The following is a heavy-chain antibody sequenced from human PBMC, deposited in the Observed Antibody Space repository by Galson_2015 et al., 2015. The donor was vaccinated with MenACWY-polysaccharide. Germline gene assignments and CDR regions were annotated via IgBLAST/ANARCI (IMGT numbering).Heavy chain of an antibody. Sequence: SLRLSCAASGFTFSSYWMSWVRQAPGKGLEWVANIKQDESEKYYVDSVKGRFTISRDNAKNSLYLEMNSLRAEDTAVYYCAGAWEVPPAHYFDHWGQGRLVIVSS. CDR3: AGAWEVPPAHYFDH. CDR1: GFTFSSYW. J-gene: IGHJ4*02. CDR2: IKQDESEK. V-gene: IGHV3-7*03. D-gene: IGHD2-2*01.